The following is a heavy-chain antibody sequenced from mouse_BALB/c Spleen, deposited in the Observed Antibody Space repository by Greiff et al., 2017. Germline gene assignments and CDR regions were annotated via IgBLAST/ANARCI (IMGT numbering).Heavy chain of an antibody. CDR1: GYTFTGYY. V-gene: IGHV1S30*01. J-gene: IGHJ1*01. CDR3: ARNEAEAGYFDV. CDR2: ISHYNGGT. Sequence: VQLKQSGPELVKTGASVKISCKASGYTFTGYYMHWVKQSHGKSLEWIGYISHYNGGTSYNQKFKGKATFTVDTSSSTAYMQLNSLTSEDSAVYYCARNEAEAGYFDVWGAGTTVTVAS.